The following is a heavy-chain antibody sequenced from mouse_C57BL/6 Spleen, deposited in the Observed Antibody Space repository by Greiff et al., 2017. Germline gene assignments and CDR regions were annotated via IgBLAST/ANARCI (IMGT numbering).Heavy chain of an antibody. CDR1: GYSFTGYF. D-gene: IGHD2-3*01. CDR2: INPYNGDT. J-gene: IGHJ2*01. Sequence: EVKLVESGPELVKPGDSVKISCKASGYSFTGYFMNWVMQSHGKSLEWIGRINPYNGDTFYNQKFKGKATLTVDKSSSTAHMELRRMTSEDSAVYYCARWCYDGYYFDYWGQGTTLTVSS. CDR3: ARWCYDGYYFDY. V-gene: IGHV1-20*01.